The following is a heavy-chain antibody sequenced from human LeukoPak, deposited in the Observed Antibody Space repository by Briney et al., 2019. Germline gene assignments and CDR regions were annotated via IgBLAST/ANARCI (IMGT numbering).Heavy chain of an antibody. D-gene: IGHD3-22*01. CDR1: GGSISSGGYS. CDR3: ASSNYYDSSGYYSGTDY. CDR2: IYHSGST. V-gene: IGHV4-30-2*01. J-gene: IGHJ4*02. Sequence: HPSETLSLTCAVSGGSISSGGYSWSWIRQPPGKGLEWIGYIYHSGSTYYNPSLKSRVTISVDRSKNQFSLKLSSVTAADTAVYYCASSNYYDSSGYYSGTDYWGQGILVTVSS.